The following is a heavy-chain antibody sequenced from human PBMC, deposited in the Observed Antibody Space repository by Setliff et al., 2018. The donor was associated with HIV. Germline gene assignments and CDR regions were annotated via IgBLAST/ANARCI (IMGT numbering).Heavy chain of an antibody. CDR3: ATDVGATNRFDY. D-gene: IGHD1-26*01. CDR2: INHSGST. Sequence: SETLSLTCAVYGGSFSGYYWSWIRQPPGKGLEWIGEINHSGSTNYNPSLKSRVTISVDTSKNQFSLKLSSVTAADTAVYYCATDVGATNRFDYWGQGILVTVSS. V-gene: IGHV4-34*01. CDR1: GGSFSGYY. J-gene: IGHJ4*02.